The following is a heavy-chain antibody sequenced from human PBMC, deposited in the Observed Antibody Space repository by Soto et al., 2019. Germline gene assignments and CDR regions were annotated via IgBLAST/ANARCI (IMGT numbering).Heavy chain of an antibody. J-gene: IGHJ3*02. D-gene: IGHD5-18*01. V-gene: IGHV1-58*01. CDR1: GFTFTSSA. Sequence: SVKVSCKASGFTFTSSAVQWVRQARGQRLEWIGWIVVGSGNTNYAQKFQERVTITRDMSTSTAYMELGSLRSEDTAVYYCAAPSGGYSYAFDIWGQGTMVTVSS. CDR2: IVVGSGNT. CDR3: AAPSGGYSYAFDI.